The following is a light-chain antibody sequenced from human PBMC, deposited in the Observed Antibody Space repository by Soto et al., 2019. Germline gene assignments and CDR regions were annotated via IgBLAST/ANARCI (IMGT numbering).Light chain of an antibody. CDR2: LNSDGSH. CDR1: SGHSSYA. V-gene: IGLV4-69*01. J-gene: IGLJ3*02. CDR3: QTWGTGWV. Sequence: QLVLTQSPSASASLGASVKLTCTLSSGHSSYAIAWHQQQPEKGPRYLMKLNSDGSHSKGDGIPDRFSGSSSGAERYLTISSLHSEDEADYYCQTWGTGWVFGGGTKLTVL.